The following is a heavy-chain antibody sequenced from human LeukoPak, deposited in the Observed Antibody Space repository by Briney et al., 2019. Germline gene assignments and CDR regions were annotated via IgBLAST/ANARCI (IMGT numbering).Heavy chain of an antibody. CDR1: GGTFSSYA. J-gene: IGHJ4*02. Sequence: VKVSCNASGGTFSSYAISWVRQAPGQGLEWMGGIIPIFGTANYAQKFQGRVTITADESTSTAYMELSSLRSEDTAVYYCARAYEATANFDYWGQGTLVTVSS. V-gene: IGHV1-69*13. D-gene: IGHD5-24*01. CDR2: IIPIFGTA. CDR3: ARAYEATANFDY.